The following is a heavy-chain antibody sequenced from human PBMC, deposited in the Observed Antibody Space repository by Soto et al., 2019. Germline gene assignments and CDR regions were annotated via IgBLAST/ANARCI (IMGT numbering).Heavy chain of an antibody. D-gene: IGHD3-3*01. J-gene: IGHJ4*02. CDR1: GGSFSGYY. Sequence: PSETLSLTCAVYGGSFSGYYWSWIRQPPGKGLEWIGEINHSGSTNYNPSLKSRVTISVDTSKNQFSLKLSSVTAADTAVYYCARKGYDFWSGYYTGYWGQGTLVTVSS. CDR3: ARKGYDFWSGYYTGY. CDR2: INHSGST. V-gene: IGHV4-34*01.